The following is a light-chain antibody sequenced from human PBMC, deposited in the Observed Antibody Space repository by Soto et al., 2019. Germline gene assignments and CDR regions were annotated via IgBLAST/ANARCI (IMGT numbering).Light chain of an antibody. CDR1: NSNIASNT. Sequence: QSVLTQPPSASETPGQTVSISCCGSNSNIASNTVNWYQHFPETAPKLLIYYNNQRPSCVPDPSSHSMSRTSASLANRALQSEDQSDYYCAACADTLKRYDFGTGTKVTVL. CDR2: YNN. J-gene: IGLJ1*01. CDR3: AACADTLKRYD. V-gene: IGLV1-44*01.